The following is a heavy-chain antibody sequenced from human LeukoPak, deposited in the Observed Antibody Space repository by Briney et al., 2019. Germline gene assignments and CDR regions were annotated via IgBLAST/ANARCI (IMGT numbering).Heavy chain of an antibody. D-gene: IGHD2-21*02. CDR1: GFNFSSYA. CDR3: AGAPLVTAIPIV. Sequence: GGSLRLSCAASGFNFSSYAMSWVRQAPGKGLEWVSAISGSGGSTYYADSVKGRFTISRDNSKNTLYLQMNRLRAEDTAVYYCAGAPLVTAIPIVWGQGTTVTVSS. J-gene: IGHJ6*02. CDR2: ISGSGGST. V-gene: IGHV3-23*01.